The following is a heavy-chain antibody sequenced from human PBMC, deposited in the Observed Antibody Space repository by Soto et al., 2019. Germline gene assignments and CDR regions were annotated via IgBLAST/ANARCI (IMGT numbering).Heavy chain of an antibody. CDR1: GFTFSSYA. V-gene: IGHV3-23*01. D-gene: IGHD1-26*01. J-gene: IGHJ4*02. CDR2: ISGSGGST. Sequence: EVQLLESGGGLVQPGGSLRLSCAASGFTFSSYAMSWVRQAPGKGLEWVSAISGSGGSTYYADSVKGRFTISRDNSKNTLYLQMNSLRAEDTAVYYCAKDGPGGRSLISGSYYFDYWGQGTLVTVSS. CDR3: AKDGPGGRSLISGSYYFDY.